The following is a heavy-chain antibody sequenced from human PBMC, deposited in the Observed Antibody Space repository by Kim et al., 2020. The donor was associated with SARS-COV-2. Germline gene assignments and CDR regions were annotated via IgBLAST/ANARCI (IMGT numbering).Heavy chain of an antibody. Sequence: ASVKVSCKASGYTFTSYGISWVRQAPGQGLEWMGWISAYNGNTNYAQKLQGRVTMTTDTSTSTAYMELRSLRSDDTAVYYCARDIVVVPAAGDYMDVWGKGTTVTVSS. D-gene: IGHD2-2*01. CDR2: ISAYNGNT. V-gene: IGHV1-18*01. CDR1: GYTFTSYG. J-gene: IGHJ6*03. CDR3: ARDIVVVPAAGDYMDV.